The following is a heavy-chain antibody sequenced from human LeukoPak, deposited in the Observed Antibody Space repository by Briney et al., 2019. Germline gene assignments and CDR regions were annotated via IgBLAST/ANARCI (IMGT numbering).Heavy chain of an antibody. CDR1: GFTFSSYS. CDR3: ARAHYYEGGNWFDP. Sequence: GRSLRLSCAASGFTFSSYSMNWVRQAPGKGLEWVSSISSSSSYIYYADSVKGRFTISRDNAKNSLYLQMNSLRAEDTAVYYCARAHYYEGGNWFDPWGQGTLVTVSS. V-gene: IGHV3-21*04. J-gene: IGHJ5*02. D-gene: IGHD3-22*01. CDR2: ISSSSSYI.